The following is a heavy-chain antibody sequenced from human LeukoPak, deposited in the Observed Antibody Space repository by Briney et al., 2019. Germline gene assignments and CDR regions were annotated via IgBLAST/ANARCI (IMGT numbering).Heavy chain of an antibody. V-gene: IGHV7-4-1*02. CDR1: GYTFTSYA. D-gene: IGHD3-22*01. CDR2: INTNTGNP. CDR3: ARPSTPYYCDSSGYSLDY. Sequence: ASVKVSCKASGYTFTSYAMNWVRQAPGQGLEWMGWINTNTGNPTYAQGFTGRFVFSLDTSVSTAYLQISSLKAEDTAVYYCARPSTPYYCDSSGYSLDYWGQGTLVTVSS. J-gene: IGHJ4*02.